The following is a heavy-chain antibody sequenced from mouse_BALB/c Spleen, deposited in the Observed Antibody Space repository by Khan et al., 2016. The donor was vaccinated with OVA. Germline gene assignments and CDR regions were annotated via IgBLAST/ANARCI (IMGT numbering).Heavy chain of an antibody. CDR3: TRGGYGTFAY. Sequence: VQLKQSGPEVVKPGASMKISCKASGYSFTGYTMDWVKQSHGNSLEWIGLINPNDGGTYYNQKFKGKVTLTVDKSSSTAYLELLSLTSEDSAVYYCTRGGYGTFAYWGQGTLVTVSA. CDR2: INPNDGGT. J-gene: IGHJ3*01. V-gene: IGHV1-18*01. CDR1: GYSFTGYT. D-gene: IGHD2-2*01.